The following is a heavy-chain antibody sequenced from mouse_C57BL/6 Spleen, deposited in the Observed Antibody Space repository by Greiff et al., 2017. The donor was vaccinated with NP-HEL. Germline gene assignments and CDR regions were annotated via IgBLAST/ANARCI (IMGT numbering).Heavy chain of an antibody. D-gene: IGHD2-12*01. CDR1: GFNINDYY. J-gene: IGHJ4*01. CDR3: APTPYDGYAMDY. CDR2: IDPEDGET. Sequence: EVQLQQSGAELVKPGASVKLSCTASGFNINDYYMHWVKQRTEQGLEWIGRIDPEDGETKYAAKFPGQAPLTADTSSNTASLQLSSLTSEDTAVYYCAPTPYDGYAMDYWGQGTSVTVSS. V-gene: IGHV14-2*01.